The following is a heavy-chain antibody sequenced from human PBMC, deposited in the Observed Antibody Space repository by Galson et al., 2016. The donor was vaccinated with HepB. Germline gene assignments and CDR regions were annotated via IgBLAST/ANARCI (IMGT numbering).Heavy chain of an antibody. CDR3: ARDWGQDQPIDY. CDR1: GFKFNKYG. CDR2: VWHDGTQK. D-gene: IGHD2-2*01. J-gene: IGHJ4*02. Sequence: SLRLSCAASGFKFNKYGMHWVRQAPGKGLEWVAVVWHDGTQKDYAESVKGRFTISRDNSKNTLNLQTDSLRVEDTALYYCARDWGQDQPIDYWGQGTLVTVSS. V-gene: IGHV3-33*01.